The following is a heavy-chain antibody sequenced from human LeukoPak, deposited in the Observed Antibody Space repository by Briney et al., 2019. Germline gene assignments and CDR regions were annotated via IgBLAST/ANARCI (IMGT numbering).Heavy chain of an antibody. Sequence: SETLSLTCTVSGGSISSSSYYWGWIRQPPGKGLEWMGSIYYSGSTYYNPSLKSRVTISIDTSKNQFSLKLSSVTAADTAVYYCATTTIRLGYWGQGTLVTVSS. D-gene: IGHD1-1*01. CDR3: ATTTIRLGY. CDR1: GGSISSSSYY. V-gene: IGHV4-39*07. CDR2: IYYSGST. J-gene: IGHJ4*02.